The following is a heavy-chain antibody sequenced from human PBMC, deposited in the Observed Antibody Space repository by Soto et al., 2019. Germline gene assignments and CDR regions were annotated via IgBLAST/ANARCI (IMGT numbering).Heavy chain of an antibody. V-gene: IGHV3-48*02. J-gene: IGHJ5*01. D-gene: IGHD2-15*01. CDR3: ARDGGRGCYDS. CDR1: GFTFSRYS. CDR2: IDNSGRTI. Sequence: GGSLRLSCVASGFTFSRYSMHLLRQAPGKGPEWISYIDNSGRTIYYADSVKGRFTISRDDAKNSLYLQMNSLRDEDTAVYYCARDGGRGCYDSCGQGTQVTVSS.